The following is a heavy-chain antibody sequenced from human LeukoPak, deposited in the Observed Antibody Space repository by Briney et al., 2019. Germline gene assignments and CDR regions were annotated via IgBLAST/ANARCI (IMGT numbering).Heavy chain of an antibody. CDR2: INHSGST. CDR1: GGSFSGYY. J-gene: IGHJ4*02. CDR3: ARVGGGAFDY. D-gene: IGHD3-16*01. V-gene: IGHV4-34*01. Sequence: PSETLSFTCAVYGGSFSGYYWSWIRQPPGKGLEWIGEINHSGSTNYNPSLKSRVTISVDTSKNQFSLKLSSVTAADTAVYYCARVGGGAFDYWGQGTLVTVSS.